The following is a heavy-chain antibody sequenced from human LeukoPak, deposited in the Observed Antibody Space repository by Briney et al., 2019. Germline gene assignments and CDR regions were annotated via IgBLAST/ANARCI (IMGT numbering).Heavy chain of an antibody. CDR2: IYTSGST. CDR3: ARVAAAGTTDWFDP. CDR1: GGSISSYY. Sequence: SETLSLTCTVSGGSISSYYWSWIRQPAGKGLEWIGRIYTSGSTNYNPSLKSRVTMSVDTSKNQFSLKLSSVTAADTAVYYCARVAAAGTTDWFDPWGQGTLVTVSS. V-gene: IGHV4-4*07. D-gene: IGHD6-13*01. J-gene: IGHJ5*02.